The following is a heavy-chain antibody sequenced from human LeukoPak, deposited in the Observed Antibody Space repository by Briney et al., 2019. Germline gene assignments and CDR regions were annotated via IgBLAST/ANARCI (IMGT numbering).Heavy chain of an antibody. CDR3: AKDYYVRTERPQIDY. J-gene: IGHJ4*02. CDR2: ISYDGSNK. Sequence: QPGRSLRLSCAASGFTFSSYGMHWVRQAPGKGLEWVAVISYDGSNKYYADSVKGRFTISRDNSKNTLYLQMNSLRAEDTAVNYCAKDYYVRTERPQIDYWGQGTLVTVSS. D-gene: IGHD3-10*02. V-gene: IGHV3-30*18. CDR1: GFTFSSYG.